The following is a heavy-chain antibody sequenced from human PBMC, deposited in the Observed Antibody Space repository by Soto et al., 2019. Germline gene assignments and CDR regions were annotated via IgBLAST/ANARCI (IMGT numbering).Heavy chain of an antibody. Sequence: EVQLVESGGGLVQPGGSLRLSCAASGFTFSDHYMDWVRQAPGKGLEWVGRTRNKANTYTTEYAASVKGRFTISRDESKNSLYRQMKTLKTEDTAVYYCVRTLAYHYYMGVWGKGTTVSVSS. CDR1: GFTFSDHY. J-gene: IGHJ6*03. D-gene: IGHD3-3*02. V-gene: IGHV3-72*01. CDR3: VRTLAYHYYMGV. CDR2: TRNKANTYTT.